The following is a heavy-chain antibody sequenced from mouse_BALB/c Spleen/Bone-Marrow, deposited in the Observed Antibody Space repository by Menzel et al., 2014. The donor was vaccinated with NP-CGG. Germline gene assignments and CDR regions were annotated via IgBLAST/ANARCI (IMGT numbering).Heavy chain of an antibody. CDR3: ARDINYDIYWYFDV. Sequence: EVQRVESGGGLGQPGGSLRLSCATSGFTFTDYYMSWVRPPPGKALEWLGFIRNKAKGYTSENSASVKGRFTISRDNSQSILYLQMNTLRAEDSATYYCARDINYDIYWYFDVWGAGTTVTVSS. J-gene: IGHJ1*01. V-gene: IGHV7-3*02. CDR2: IRNKAKGYTS. CDR1: GFTFTDYY. D-gene: IGHD2-4*01.